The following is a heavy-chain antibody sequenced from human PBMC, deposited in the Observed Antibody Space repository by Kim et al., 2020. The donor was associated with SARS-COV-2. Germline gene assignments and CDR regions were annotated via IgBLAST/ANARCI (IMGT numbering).Heavy chain of an antibody. CDR1: GFTFSSYE. CDR2: ISSSGSTI. D-gene: IGHD3-3*01. Sequence: GGSLRLSCAASGFTFSSYEMNWVRQAPGKGLEWVSYISSSGSTIYYADSVKGRFTISRDNAKNSLYLQMNSLRAEDTAVYYCARATRPGTIFGVVMRSIPPYYMDVWGKGTTVTVSS. CDR3: ARATRPGTIFGVVMRSIPPYYMDV. J-gene: IGHJ6*03. V-gene: IGHV3-48*03.